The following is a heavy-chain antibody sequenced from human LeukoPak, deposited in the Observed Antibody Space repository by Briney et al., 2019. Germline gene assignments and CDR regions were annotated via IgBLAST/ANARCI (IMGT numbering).Heavy chain of an antibody. CDR3: AKEATTQYVAFDI. D-gene: IGHD1-14*01. Sequence: PGGSLRLSCAASGFTFSTYAMHWVRQAPGKGLEWVAVISLDGSNNYYAGSVRGRFIISRDNSKNTLTLQMNSLRAEDTAMYYCAKEATTQYVAFDIRGQGTMVTVSS. CDR1: GFTFSTYA. V-gene: IGHV3-30*18. J-gene: IGHJ3*02. CDR2: ISLDGSNN.